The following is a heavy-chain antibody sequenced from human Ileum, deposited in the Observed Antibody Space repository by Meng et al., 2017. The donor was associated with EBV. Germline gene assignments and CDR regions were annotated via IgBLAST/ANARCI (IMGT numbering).Heavy chain of an antibody. CDR3: ALRPRQLLRGWFDS. CDR2: IYGQGDK. CDR1: GFSLSTSGVG. J-gene: IGHJ5*01. D-gene: IGHD6-13*01. Sequence: QLPLKESAPTVVKPTQPLPLTCTFSGFSLSTSGVGVGWIRQPPGKALEWLAMIYGQGDKHYSPSLTSRLTITKDTSKNQVVLTMTNMDSVDTATYYCALRPRQLLRGWFDSWGQGALVTVSS. V-gene: IGHV2-5*01.